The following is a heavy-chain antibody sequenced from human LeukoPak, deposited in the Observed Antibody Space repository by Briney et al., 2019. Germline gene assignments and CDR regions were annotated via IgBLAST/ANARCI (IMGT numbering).Heavy chain of an antibody. Sequence: GGSLRLSCAASGFTFSSYAMSWVRQAPGKGLEWASSISDSGSTTYYTDSVKGRFTISRDNSKNTLYLQMHSLRGEDTAVYYCAGSGSFFRFDYWGQGTLVTVSS. D-gene: IGHD1-26*01. CDR2: ISDSGSTT. V-gene: IGHV3-23*01. CDR3: AGSGSFFRFDY. CDR1: GFTFSSYA. J-gene: IGHJ4*02.